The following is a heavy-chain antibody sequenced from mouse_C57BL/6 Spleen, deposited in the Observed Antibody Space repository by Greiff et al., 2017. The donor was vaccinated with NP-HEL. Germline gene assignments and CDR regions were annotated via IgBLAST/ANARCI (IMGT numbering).Heavy chain of an antibody. J-gene: IGHJ2*01. CDR3: AREYYYGSSDGPHYFDY. D-gene: IGHD1-1*01. CDR2: IDPSDSET. CDR1: GYTFTSYW. V-gene: IGHV1-52*01. Sequence: VQLQQPGAELVRPGSSVKLSCKASGYTFTSYWMHWVKQRPIQGLEWIGNIDPSDSETHYNQKFKDKATLTVDKSSSTAYMQLSSLTSEDSAVYYCAREYYYGSSDGPHYFDYWGQGTTLTVSS.